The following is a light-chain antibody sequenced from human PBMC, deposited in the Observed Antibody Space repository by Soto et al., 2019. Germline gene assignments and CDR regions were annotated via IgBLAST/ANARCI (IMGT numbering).Light chain of an antibody. V-gene: IGKV3-20*01. J-gene: IGKJ3*01. CDR1: QSVRGNY. Sequence: EVVLTQSPGTLSLSPGESATLSCRASQSVRGNYFAWYQQRPGQAPRLLVYGPSVRAAGIPDRFRGSGSRTDFNLTINRVEPEYFAVYYCHQFGMSPFTFGPGTTLDIK. CDR3: HQFGMSPFT. CDR2: GPS.